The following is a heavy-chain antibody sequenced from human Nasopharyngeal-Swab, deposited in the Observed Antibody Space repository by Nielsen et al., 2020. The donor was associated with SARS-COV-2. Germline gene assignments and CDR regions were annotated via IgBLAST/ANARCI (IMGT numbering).Heavy chain of an antibody. J-gene: IGHJ4*02. CDR1: GFTFSSYG. CDR2: ISYDGSNK. D-gene: IGHD6-19*01. Sequence: GESLKISCAASGFTFSSYGMHWVRQAPGKGLEWVAVISYDGSNKYYADSVKGRFTISRDNSKNTLYLQMNSLRAEDTAVYYCARDMAVAEVTDYWGQGTLVTVSS. CDR3: ARDMAVAEVTDY. V-gene: IGHV3-30*03.